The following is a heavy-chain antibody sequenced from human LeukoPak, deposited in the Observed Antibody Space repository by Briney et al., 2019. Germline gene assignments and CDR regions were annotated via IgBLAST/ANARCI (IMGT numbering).Heavy chain of an antibody. CDR2: ISGSGGST. J-gene: IGHJ4*02. CDR1: GFTFSSYA. D-gene: IGHD3-3*01. CDR3: AKDLSADFWSGCHH. V-gene: IGHV3-23*01. Sequence: AGGSLRLSCAASGFTFSSYAMSGVRQAPGKGLEWVSAISGSGGSTYYADSVKGRFTISRDNSKNTLYLQMNSLRAEDTAVYYCAKDLSADFWSGCHHWGQGTLVTVSS.